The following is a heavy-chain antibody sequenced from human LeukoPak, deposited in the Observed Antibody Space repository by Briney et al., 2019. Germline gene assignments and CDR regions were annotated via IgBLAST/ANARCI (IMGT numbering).Heavy chain of an antibody. CDR2: INPNSGGT. J-gene: IGHJ4*02. V-gene: IGHV1-2*02. CDR1: GYTFTGYY. D-gene: IGHD3-9*01. Sequence: ASVKVSCKASGYTFTGYYMHWVRQAPGQGLEWMGWINPNSGGTNYAQKFQGRVTVTRDTSISTAYMELSRLRSDDTAVYYCARASGCDILTGYYEFDYWGQGTLVTVSS. CDR3: ARASGCDILTGYYEFDY.